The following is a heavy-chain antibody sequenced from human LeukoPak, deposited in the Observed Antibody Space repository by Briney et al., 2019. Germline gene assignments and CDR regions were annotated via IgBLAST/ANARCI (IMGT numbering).Heavy chain of an antibody. CDR3: ARDYGGSEGVIFDY. J-gene: IGHJ4*02. D-gene: IGHD4-23*01. V-gene: IGHV3-48*01. Sequence: GGSLRLSCAASGFTFSSYGMHWVRQAPGKGLEWVSYISSSSSTIYYADSVKGRFTISRDNAKNSLYLQMNSLRAEDTAVYYCARDYGGSEGVIFDYWGQGTLVTVSS. CDR2: ISSSSSTI. CDR1: GFTFSSYG.